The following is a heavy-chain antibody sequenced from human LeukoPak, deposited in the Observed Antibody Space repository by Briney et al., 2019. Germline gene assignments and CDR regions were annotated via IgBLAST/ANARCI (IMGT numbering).Heavy chain of an antibody. CDR3: AKHMRATNTYSFFGLDV. CDR1: GFTFKDYG. J-gene: IGHJ6*02. D-gene: IGHD1-26*01. CDR2: INWNGGGT. V-gene: IGHV3-9*01. Sequence: PGRSLRLSCAATGFTFKDYGMHWVRQPPGKGLEWVSSINWNGGGTDYADSVKGRFTISRDNAKNSLYLQLSSLRPVDTALYYCAKHMRATNTYSFFGLDVWGQGTTVIVSS.